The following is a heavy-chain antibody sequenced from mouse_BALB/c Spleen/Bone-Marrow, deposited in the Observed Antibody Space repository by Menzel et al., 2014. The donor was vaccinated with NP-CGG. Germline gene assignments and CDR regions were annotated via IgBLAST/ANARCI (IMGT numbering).Heavy chain of an antibody. CDR2: IDPGNGDT. V-gene: IGHV14-4*02. J-gene: IGHJ2*01. D-gene: IGHD6-1*01. CDR3: SAEHGNYHYFDY. CDR1: GFNSKDYY. Sequence: VQLQQSGAELVRSGASVKLSCTASGFNSKDYYMHWVKQRPERGLEWIGWIDPGNGDTEYAPKFQGKATMTADTSSNTAYLQLSSLTSEDTAVYYCSAEHGNYHYFDYWGQGTTLTVSS.